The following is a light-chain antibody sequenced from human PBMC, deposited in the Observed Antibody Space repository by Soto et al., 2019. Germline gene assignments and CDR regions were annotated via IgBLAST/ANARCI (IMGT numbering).Light chain of an antibody. J-gene: IGLJ1*01. Sequence: QSVLTQPPSASGTPGQRVTISCSGSSSNIGSNYVYWYQQLPGTAPKLLIYRNNQRPSGVPDRFSGSKSGTSASLAISGLRSEVEANYYCAAWDDSLSGFYVSGTGTKVPVL. CDR3: AAWDDSLSGFYV. CDR2: RNN. CDR1: SSNIGSNY. V-gene: IGLV1-47*01.